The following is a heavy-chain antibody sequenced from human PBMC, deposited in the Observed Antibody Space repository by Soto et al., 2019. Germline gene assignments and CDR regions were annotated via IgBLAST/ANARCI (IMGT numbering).Heavy chain of an antibody. CDR1: GFTFSIAW. Sequence: GSLRLSCAASGFTFSIAWMSGVRQAPGKGLEWVGRIKSKTDGGATDYAAPVKGRFTISRDDSKNTLYLQMNSLKTEDTAIYYCTTDDPLNKNWGQGTLVTVSS. CDR2: IKSKTDGGAT. CDR3: TTDDPLNKN. V-gene: IGHV3-15*01. J-gene: IGHJ4*02.